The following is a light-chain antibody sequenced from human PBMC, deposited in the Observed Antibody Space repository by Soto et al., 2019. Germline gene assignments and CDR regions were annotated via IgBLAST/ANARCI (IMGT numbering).Light chain of an antibody. Sequence: QSVLTQPASVSGSPGQSITISCTGTSSDVGTYEYVSWYQHHPGKAPKLMIYYVSNRLSAVSDRFSGSKSGNTASLTISGLQAEDEADYYCSSYASNGDVLFGGGTKVTVL. CDR3: SSYASNGDVL. V-gene: IGLV2-14*03. J-gene: IGLJ2*01. CDR2: YVS. CDR1: SSDVGTYEY.